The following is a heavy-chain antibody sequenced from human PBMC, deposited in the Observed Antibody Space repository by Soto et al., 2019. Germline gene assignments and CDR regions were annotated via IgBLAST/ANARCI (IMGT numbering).Heavy chain of an antibody. CDR2: ISANSATT. Sequence: GGSLRLSCVASGITFNNFAMTWVRLAPGKGLEWVSSISANSATTYYADSVKGRFIISRDNTKSTVYLHMSGLSAEDTALYYCAKDIGPTFGNGYYFDSLGPGTL. V-gene: IGHV3-23*01. CDR1: GITFNNFA. D-gene: IGHD6-19*01. J-gene: IGHJ4*02. CDR3: AKDIGPTFGNGYYFDS.